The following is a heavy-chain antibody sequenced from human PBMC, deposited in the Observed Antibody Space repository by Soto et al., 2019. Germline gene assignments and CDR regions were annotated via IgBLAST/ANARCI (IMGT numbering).Heavy chain of an antibody. D-gene: IGHD3-10*01. CDR3: ARLGDYYPLKDYYFDY. CDR2: IYYSGST. J-gene: IGHJ4*02. Sequence: QLQLQESGPGLVKPSETLSLTCTVSGGSISSSSYYWGWIRQPPGKGLEWIGSIYYSGSTYYNPSLKSRVTISVDTSKNQFSLKLSSVTAADTAVYYCARLGDYYPLKDYYFDYWGQGTLVTVSS. V-gene: IGHV4-39*01. CDR1: GGSISSSSYY.